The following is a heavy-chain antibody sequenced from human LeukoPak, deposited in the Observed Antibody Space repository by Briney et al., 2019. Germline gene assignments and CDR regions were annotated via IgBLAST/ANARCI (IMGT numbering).Heavy chain of an antibody. Sequence: PSETLSLTCTVSGGSIRSYYWSWIRQPPGKGLEWIGYIYYSGSTNYNPSLKSRVTISVDTSKNQFSLKLSSVTAADTAVYYCARGYYGSGSYYNLFDYWGQGTLVTVSS. CDR1: GGSIRSYY. D-gene: IGHD3-10*01. V-gene: IGHV4-59*01. J-gene: IGHJ4*02. CDR2: IYYSGST. CDR3: ARGYYGSGSYYNLFDY.